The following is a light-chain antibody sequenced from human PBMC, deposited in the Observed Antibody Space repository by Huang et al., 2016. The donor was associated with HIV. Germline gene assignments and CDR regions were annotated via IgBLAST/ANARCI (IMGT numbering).Light chain of an antibody. CDR2: ATS. J-gene: IGKJ1*01. V-gene: IGKV1-NL1*01. Sequence: DIHMTQSPSSRAASVGDRVTTIWRASQGISKALAWYQQKPWKAPQLLHYATSKLESGLPTRFGGRGSGTYYTITISTLQPEDLATYYCQQYQRVPWTFGQGTKVAI. CDR3: QQYQRVPWT. CDR1: QGISKA.